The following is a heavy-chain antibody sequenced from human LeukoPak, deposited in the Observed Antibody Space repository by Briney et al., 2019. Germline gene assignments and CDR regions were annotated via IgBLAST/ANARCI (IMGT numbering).Heavy chain of an antibody. D-gene: IGHD6-19*01. CDR3: ARLSRKRWLFDY. Sequence: PSETLSLTCTVSGGSISSYYWSWIRQPPGKGLEWIGYIYYSGSTNYNPSLKSRVTISVDTSKNQFSLKLSSVTAADTAVYYCARLSRKRWLFDYWGQGTLVTVSS. V-gene: IGHV4-59*01. CDR2: IYYSGST. J-gene: IGHJ4*02. CDR1: GGSISSYY.